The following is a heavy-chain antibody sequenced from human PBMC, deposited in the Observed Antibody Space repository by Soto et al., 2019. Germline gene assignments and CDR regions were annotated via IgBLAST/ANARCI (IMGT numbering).Heavy chain of an antibody. CDR2: IYSGDTT. V-gene: IGHV3-53*01. J-gene: IGHJ6*02. Sequence: EVQLVESGGGLIQPGGSLRLSCAASGFTVSSNYMSWVRQAPGKGLEWVSVIYSGDTTYYADSVKGRFTISRAHSKNTLYLQMHSLRAEDTAVYYCARDLRTLYGMDVWGQGTTVTVSS. CDR1: GFTVSSNY. CDR3: ARDLRTLYGMDV.